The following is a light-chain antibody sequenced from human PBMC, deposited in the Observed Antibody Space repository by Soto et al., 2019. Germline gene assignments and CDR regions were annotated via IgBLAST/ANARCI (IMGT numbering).Light chain of an antibody. Sequence: QSVLTQPASVSGSPGQAITIACTGTSSDVGGYNYVSWYQQHPGKDPKLMIYEVSNRPSGVSNRFSGSKSGNTASLTISGLQAEDEADYYSSSYTSSSTLVFGGGTQLTVL. J-gene: IGLJ2*01. CDR1: SSDVGGYNY. CDR2: EVS. V-gene: IGLV2-14*01. CDR3: SSYTSSSTLV.